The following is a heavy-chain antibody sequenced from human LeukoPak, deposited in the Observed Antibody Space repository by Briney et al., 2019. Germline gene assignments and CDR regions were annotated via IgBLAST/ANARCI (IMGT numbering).Heavy chain of an antibody. V-gene: IGHV4-59*01. D-gene: IGHD6-13*01. J-gene: IGHJ6*03. CDR1: GGSISSYY. CDR2: IYYSGST. CDR3: ATHSSSWYYYYYYMDV. Sequence: SETLSLTCTVSGGSISSYYWSWIRQPPGKGLEWIGYIYYSGSTNYNPSLKSRVTTSVDTSKNQFSLKLSSVTAADTAVYYCATHSSSWYYYYYYMDVWGKGTTVTVSS.